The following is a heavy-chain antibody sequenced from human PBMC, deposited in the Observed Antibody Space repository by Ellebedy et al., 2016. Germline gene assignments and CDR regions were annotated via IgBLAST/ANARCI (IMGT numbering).Heavy chain of an antibody. CDR1: GVSIVSNTLY. D-gene: IGHD6-19*01. J-gene: IGHJ4*02. CDR3: ARDFGGWPFDY. Sequence: SETLSLTCTVSGVSIVSNTLYWGWIRQPPGRRLEWIGNINYNGMTFHNPSLKSRVTISADTSKNQISLELSSVTAADTAIYYCARDFGGWPFDYWGQGALVTVSS. CDR2: INYNGMT. V-gene: IGHV4-39*07.